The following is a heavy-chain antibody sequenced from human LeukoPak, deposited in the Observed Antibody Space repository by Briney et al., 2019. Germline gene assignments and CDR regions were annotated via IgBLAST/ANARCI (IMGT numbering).Heavy chain of an antibody. Sequence: SETLSLTCSVSGGSINNYHWSWILQPPGRRREWIGYISYSGSTNYNPSLKSRVIMSVDTSKNLLSLKLYSVTAADTGVYYCARMPGGGSYSAADYWGQGTQVTVSS. CDR2: ISYSGST. V-gene: IGHV4-59*01. CDR3: ARMPGGGSYSAADY. D-gene: IGHD1-26*01. CDR1: GGSINNYH. J-gene: IGHJ4*02.